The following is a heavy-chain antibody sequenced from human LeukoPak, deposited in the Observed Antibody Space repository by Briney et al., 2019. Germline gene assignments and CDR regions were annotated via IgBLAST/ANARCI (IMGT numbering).Heavy chain of an antibody. J-gene: IGHJ6*02. CDR1: GYTFTSYG. Sequence: GASVKVACKASGYTFTSYGMSWVRQAPGQGLEWMGWISAYNGNTNYAQKLQGRVTMTTDTSTSTAYMELRSLRSDDTAVYYCARVTNSKRYFDWPEGGMDVWGQGTTVTVSS. V-gene: IGHV1-18*01. CDR3: ARVTNSKRYFDWPEGGMDV. D-gene: IGHD3-9*01. CDR2: ISAYNGNT.